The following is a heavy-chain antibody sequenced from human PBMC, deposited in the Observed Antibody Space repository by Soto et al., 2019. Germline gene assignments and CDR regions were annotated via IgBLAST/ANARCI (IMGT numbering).Heavy chain of an antibody. D-gene: IGHD6-13*01. CDR1: GGTFSSYA. Sequence: SVKVSCKASGGTFSSYAISWVRQAPGQGLEWMGGIIPIFGTANYAQKFQGRVTITADESASTAYMELSSLRSEDTAVYYCARSNSSSWDYYYYYGMDVWGQGTTVTVSS. CDR2: IIPIFGTA. V-gene: IGHV1-69*13. CDR3: ARSNSSSWDYYYYYGMDV. J-gene: IGHJ6*02.